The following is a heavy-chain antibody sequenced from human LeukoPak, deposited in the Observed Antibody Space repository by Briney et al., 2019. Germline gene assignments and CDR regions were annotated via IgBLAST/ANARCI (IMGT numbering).Heavy chain of an antibody. CDR2: IHYSGST. Sequence: SETLSLTCIVSGGSISSDFWSWIRQSPGKGLEWIGYIHYSGSTNYNPSLKSRVTISVDTSKNQFSLRLSSVTAADTAVYYCARDRPLGTGDVFDIWGQGTMVTVSS. J-gene: IGHJ3*02. CDR3: ARDRPLGTGDVFDI. V-gene: IGHV4-59*01. CDR1: GGSISSDF. D-gene: IGHD1-14*01.